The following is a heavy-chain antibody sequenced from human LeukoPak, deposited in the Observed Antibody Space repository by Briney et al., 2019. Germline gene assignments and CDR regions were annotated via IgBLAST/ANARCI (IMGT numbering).Heavy chain of an antibody. CDR2: IIPIFGTA. CDR3: ARGKLNGYNLKS. J-gene: IGHJ4*02. Sequence: GASVKVSCKASGGTFSSYAISWVRQAPGQGLEWMGGIIPIFGTANYAQKFQGRVTITADESTSTAYMELSSLRSDDTAVYYCARGKLNGYNLKSWGQGTLVTVSS. CDR1: GGTFSSYA. V-gene: IGHV1-69*13. D-gene: IGHD5-24*01.